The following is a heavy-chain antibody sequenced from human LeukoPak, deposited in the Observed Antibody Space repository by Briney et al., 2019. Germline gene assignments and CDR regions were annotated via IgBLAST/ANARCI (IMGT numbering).Heavy chain of an antibody. CDR1: GGSISSYY. CDR2: IYTSGST. J-gene: IGHJ3*02. Sequence: PSETLSLTCTVSGGSISSYYWSWIRQPAGKGLEWIGRIYTSGSTNYNPSLKSRVTMSVDTSKNQFSLKVSSVIAADTAVYYCARHRMAVATDAFDIWGQGTMVTVSS. V-gene: IGHV4-4*07. CDR3: ARHRMAVATDAFDI. D-gene: IGHD6-19*01.